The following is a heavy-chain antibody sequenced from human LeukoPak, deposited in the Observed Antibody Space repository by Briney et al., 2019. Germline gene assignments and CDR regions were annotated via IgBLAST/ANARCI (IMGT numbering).Heavy chain of an antibody. V-gene: IGHV2-5*02. D-gene: IGHD2-15*01. Sequence: SGPTLVKPTQTLTFTCTFSGFSLSTRGVGVGWIRQPPGKALEWLSLIYWDDDKRYSPSLKSRLTITKDTSKNQVVLIMTNMDPVDTATYHCAHRPPYCSGGSCGAFDIWGQGTMVTVSS. J-gene: IGHJ3*02. CDR1: GFSLSTRGVG. CDR3: AHRPPYCSGGSCGAFDI. CDR2: IYWDDDK.